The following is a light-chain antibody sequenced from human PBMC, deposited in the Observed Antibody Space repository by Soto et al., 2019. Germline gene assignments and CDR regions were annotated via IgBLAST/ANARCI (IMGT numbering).Light chain of an antibody. CDR2: EVS. J-gene: IGLJ1*01. CDR3: SSYTTGSTLYV. Sequence: QSALTQPASVSGSTGQSITISCTGSSNDIGAYKYVSWYQQYPGKAPKLIIFEVSNRPSGVSNRFSGSKSGNTASLTIAGPQAEDEADYHCSSYTTGSTLYVFGGGTKVTV. CDR1: SNDIGAYKY. V-gene: IGLV2-14*01.